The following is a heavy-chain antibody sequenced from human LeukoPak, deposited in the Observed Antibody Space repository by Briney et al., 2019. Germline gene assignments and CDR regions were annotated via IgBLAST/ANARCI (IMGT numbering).Heavy chain of an antibody. CDR1: GFTFSDAW. J-gene: IGHJ4*02. V-gene: IGHV3-15*01. CDR3: TTRRQDGW. D-gene: IGHD2-15*01. Sequence: GGSLRLSCVGSGFTFSDAWMSWVRQAPGKGLEWVGCIKSKSDGGIIDYAAPVKGRFTISRDDSRNTLYLQINSLKTEDTAVYYCTTRRQDGWWGQGTLVTVS. CDR2: IKSKSDGGII.